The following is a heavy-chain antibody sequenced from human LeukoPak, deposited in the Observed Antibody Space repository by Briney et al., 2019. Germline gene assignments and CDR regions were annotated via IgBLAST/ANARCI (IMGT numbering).Heavy chain of an antibody. CDR1: GFTFTSYA. J-gene: IGHJ4*02. V-gene: IGHV3-74*01. D-gene: IGHD1-26*01. Sequence: GGSLRLSCAASGFTFTSYAMTWFRQAPGKGLVWVSRIASDGSTVYADSVKGRFTISRDNAKDTVYLQMNSLRVEDTAVYYCIGSGGWPGYWGQGTLVTVSS. CDR2: IASDGST. CDR3: IGSGGWPGY.